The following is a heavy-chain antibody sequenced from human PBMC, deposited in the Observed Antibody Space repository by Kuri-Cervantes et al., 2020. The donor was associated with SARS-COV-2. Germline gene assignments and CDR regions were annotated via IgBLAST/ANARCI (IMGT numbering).Heavy chain of an antibody. CDR1: GYTFTGYY. D-gene: IGHD5-18*01. J-gene: IGHJ4*02. V-gene: IGHV1-2*04. Sequence: ASVKVSCKASGYTFTGYYMHWVRQAPGQGLEWMGWINPNSGGTNYAQKFQGWVTMTRDTSISTAYMELSRLRSDGTAVYYCARGLDTAMAYYFDYWGQGTLVTVSS. CDR2: INPNSGGT. CDR3: ARGLDTAMAYYFDY.